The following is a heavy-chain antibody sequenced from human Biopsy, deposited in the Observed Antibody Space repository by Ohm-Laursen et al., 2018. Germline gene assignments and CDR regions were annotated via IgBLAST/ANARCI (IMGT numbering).Heavy chain of an antibody. CDR2: ISHTGYT. V-gene: IGHV4-59*08. J-gene: IGHJ1*01. CDR1: GGPIDSYY. Sequence: SETLSLTCTVSGGPIDSYYWSWIRQPPGKALEWIGHISHTGYTSYKSSLKSRVTISLDTSRKHFSLRLTSLAAADTAVYYCARGSNEYGGLYFPHWGQGTLVTVSS. D-gene: IGHD4-23*01. CDR3: ARGSNEYGGLYFPH.